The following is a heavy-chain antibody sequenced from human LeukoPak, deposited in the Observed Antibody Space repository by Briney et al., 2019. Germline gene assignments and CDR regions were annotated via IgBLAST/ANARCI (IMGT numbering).Heavy chain of an antibody. J-gene: IGHJ3*02. CDR3: ARGGVQYYDFWSGSEGDAFDI. CDR1: GVSVTHHFYF. D-gene: IGHD3-3*01. V-gene: IGHV4-61*01. CDR2: LYGSGST. Sequence: SETLSLTCTVSGVSVTHHFYFWGWIRQFPGKGLEWIGYLYGSGSTNYNPSLKSRVTISVDTSKNQFSLKLSSVTAADTAVYYCARGGVQYYDFWSGSEGDAFDIWGQGTMVTVSS.